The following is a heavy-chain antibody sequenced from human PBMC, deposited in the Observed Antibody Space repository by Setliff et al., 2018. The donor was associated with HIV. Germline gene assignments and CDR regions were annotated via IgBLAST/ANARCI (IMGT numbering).Heavy chain of an antibody. CDR2: LYYRGTT. CDR3: ARGSRQLTIFGVVFKTNYYFMDV. D-gene: IGHD3-3*01. J-gene: IGHJ6*03. V-gene: IGHV4-39*01. CDR1: GGSISSSSYY. Sequence: PSETLSLTCTVSGGSISSSSYYWGWIRQPPGKGPEWIGSLYYRGTTYYNPSLKSRVTISTGTSNNQFSLTLNSVTAADTAVYYCARGSRQLTIFGVVFKTNYYFMDVWGKGTAVTVSS.